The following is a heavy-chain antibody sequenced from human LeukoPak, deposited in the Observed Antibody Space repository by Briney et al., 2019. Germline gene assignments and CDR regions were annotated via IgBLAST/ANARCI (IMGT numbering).Heavy chain of an antibody. Sequence: GGSLRLSCAVSGFTVRSNYVTWVRQAPGKGLEWVSVIYNSGNADYADSVRGRFTISRDNSKNTVYLQMNSLRAEDTAVYYCARMGAIAGASANPDHWGQGTLVTVSS. D-gene: IGHD4/OR15-4a*01. CDR2: IYNSGNA. V-gene: IGHV3-66*01. CDR3: ARMGAIAGASANPDH. CDR1: GFTVRSNY. J-gene: IGHJ4*02.